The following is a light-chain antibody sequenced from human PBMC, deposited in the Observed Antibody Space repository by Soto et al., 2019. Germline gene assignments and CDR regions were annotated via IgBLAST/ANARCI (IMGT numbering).Light chain of an antibody. CDR1: QSVSGN. V-gene: IGKV3-15*01. CDR2: GVS. CDR3: QQYNKWWT. Sequence: DIVMTQFPATLSVSPGERVTLSCRASQSVSGNVAWYQQKPGQAPRLLIYGVSARATGIPGRFSGSGSGTEFTLTISSLQPEDSAVYYCQQYNKWWTFGQGTKVDIK. J-gene: IGKJ1*01.